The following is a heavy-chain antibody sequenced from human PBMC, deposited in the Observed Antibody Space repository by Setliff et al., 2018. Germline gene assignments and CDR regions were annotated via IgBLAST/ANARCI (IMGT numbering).Heavy chain of an antibody. CDR2: IYPSNSNI. CDR3: ARGRNIAARLFDS. CDR1: GYSFTDYW. D-gene: IGHD6-6*01. V-gene: IGHV5-51*01. Sequence: GESLKISCKASGYSFTDYWIAWVRQMPGKGLEWMGIIYPSNSNIKYSPSFEAQITFSVDKSITTAYLQWSSLKASDTAIYYCARGRNIAARLFDSWGQGTRVTVSS. J-gene: IGHJ4*02.